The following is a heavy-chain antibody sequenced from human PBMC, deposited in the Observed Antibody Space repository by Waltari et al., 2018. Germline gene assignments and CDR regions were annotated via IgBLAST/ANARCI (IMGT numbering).Heavy chain of an antibody. CDR1: GFTFSSYG. V-gene: IGHV3-33*01. J-gene: IGHJ4*02. D-gene: IGHD2-21*01. CDR2: IWYDGSNK. CDR3: ARDKSGVAFFDY. Sequence: QVQLVESGGGVVQPGRSLRLSCAASGFTFSSYGMPWVRQAPGKGLEWVGVIWYDGSNKYYADSVKGRFTISRDNSKNTLYRQMNSLRAEDTAVYYCARDKSGVAFFDYWGQGTLVTVSS.